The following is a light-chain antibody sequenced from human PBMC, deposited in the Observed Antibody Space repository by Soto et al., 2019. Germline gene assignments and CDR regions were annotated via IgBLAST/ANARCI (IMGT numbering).Light chain of an antibody. CDR2: AAF. J-gene: IGKJ5*01. V-gene: IGKV1-6*01. CDR3: QQCKDWPLT. Sequence: AIHMTQSPSSLSASVGDRVTITCRASQGIRNDLGWYQKKPGKAPKLLIFAAFNLQSGVPSRFSGGGSGTDFTLTISSLQPEDFAVYYCQQCKDWPLTFGGGTRLEI. CDR1: QGIRND.